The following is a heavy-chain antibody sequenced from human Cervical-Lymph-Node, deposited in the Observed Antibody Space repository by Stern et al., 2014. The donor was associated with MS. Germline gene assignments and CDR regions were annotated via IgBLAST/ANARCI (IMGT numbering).Heavy chain of an antibody. CDR2: IIPNSGAT. J-gene: IGHJ4*02. CDR3: AKVASTSPTDF. CDR1: GYTFTGQF. Sequence: QVQLVQSGTEVKQPGASVKVSCKASGYTFTGQFVHWVRQAPGQGLEWMGRIIPNSGATNYAQKFQGRVTLTRDTSISTAYMELSRLTSDDTAVYYCAKVASTSPTDFWGQGTLVTVSS. D-gene: IGHD2-2*01. V-gene: IGHV1-2*06.